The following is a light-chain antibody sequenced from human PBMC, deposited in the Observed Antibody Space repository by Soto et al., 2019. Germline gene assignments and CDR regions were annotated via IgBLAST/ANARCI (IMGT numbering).Light chain of an antibody. Sequence: QSVLPPRASGSGSTGKSMTISCPGPSSDVGFYNLVSWYQHRPVKAPKFILYEGSKRPSGVSNRFSGSKSGNTASLTISVRQAEDEAYYYCCSDAGSSYYVFGRGTKV. CDR2: EGS. CDR1: SSDVGFYNL. CDR3: CSDAGSSYYV. J-gene: IGLJ1*01. V-gene: IGLV2-23*01.